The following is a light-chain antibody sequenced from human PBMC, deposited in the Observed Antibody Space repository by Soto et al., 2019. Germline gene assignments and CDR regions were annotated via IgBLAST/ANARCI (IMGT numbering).Light chain of an antibody. CDR1: QSVSSSY. J-gene: IGKJ1*01. Sequence: EIVLTQSPATLYLSPGERATLSCRTSQSVSSSYLAWYQQRPGQAPRLLIYGASSRATGIPDRFSGSGSGTDFTLSISRLEPEDFAVYYCQQYSSLWTFGQGTKVDI. CDR2: GAS. CDR3: QQYSSLWT. V-gene: IGKV3-20*01.